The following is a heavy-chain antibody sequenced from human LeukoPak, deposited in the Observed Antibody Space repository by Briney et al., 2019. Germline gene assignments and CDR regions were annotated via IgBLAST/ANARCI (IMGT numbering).Heavy chain of an antibody. J-gene: IGHJ4*02. CDR3: ASEGGGYNWNYGGY. CDR1: GFTLSSFW. Sequence: PGGSLRLSCAASGFTLSSFWMSWVRQTPGKGLEWVANIKQDGRERYYVDSVKGRFTISRDNAKNSLYLQMNSLRAEDTAVYYCASEGGGYNWNYGGYWGQGTLVTVSS. V-gene: IGHV3-7*01. D-gene: IGHD1-7*01. CDR2: IKQDGRER.